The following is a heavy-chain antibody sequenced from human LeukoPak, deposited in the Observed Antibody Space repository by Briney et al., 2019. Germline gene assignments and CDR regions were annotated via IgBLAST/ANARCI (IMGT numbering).Heavy chain of an antibody. CDR3: ARRGDGGRSFDY. CDR1: GFTVSSSY. J-gene: IGHJ4*02. Sequence: GGSLRLSCAASGFTVSSSYMNWVRQAPGKGLEWVSLIYSGGTTYYADSVKGRFTISRDNSKNTLYLQINSLRAEDTAVYYCARRGDGGRSFDYWGQGTLVTVSS. CDR2: IYSGGTT. D-gene: IGHD4-23*01. V-gene: IGHV3-53*01.